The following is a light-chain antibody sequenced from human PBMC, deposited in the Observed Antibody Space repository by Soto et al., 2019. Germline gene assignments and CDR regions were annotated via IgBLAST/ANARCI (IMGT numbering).Light chain of an antibody. CDR1: QTVGNN. Sequence: VMTQSPATLSVSPGERATLSCRPSQTVGNNLAWYQQKPGQAPRLLMYGPSTRAADVPARFSGSGSATEFTLTISILQSEDFAVYYCQQYNKWPYTFGQGTKLEI. CDR3: QQYNKWPYT. CDR2: GPS. V-gene: IGKV3-15*01. J-gene: IGKJ2*01.